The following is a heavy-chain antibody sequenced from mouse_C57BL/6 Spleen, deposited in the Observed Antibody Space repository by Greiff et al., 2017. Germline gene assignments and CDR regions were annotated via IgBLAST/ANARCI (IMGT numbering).Heavy chain of an antibody. CDR1: GFNIKDYY. CDR2: IDPEDGDT. CDR3: TRWLLRDYFDY. J-gene: IGHJ2*01. V-gene: IGHV14-1*01. D-gene: IGHD2-3*01. Sequence: VQLQQSGAELERPGASVKLSCTASGFNIKDYYMHWVKQRPEQGLEWIGRIDPEDGDTEYAPKFQGKATMTADTSSNTAYLQLSSLTSEDTAVYYCTRWLLRDYFDYWGQGTTLTVSS.